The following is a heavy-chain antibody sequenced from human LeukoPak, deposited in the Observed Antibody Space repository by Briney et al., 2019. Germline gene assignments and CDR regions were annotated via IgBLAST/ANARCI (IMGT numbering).Heavy chain of an antibody. J-gene: IGHJ6*02. CDR1: EFTFSNYW. CDR3: ARCVDYAIDV. CDR2: INQDAGGK. V-gene: IGHV3-7*04. Sequence: PGGSLRLSCAASEFTFSNYWMSRVRQAPGKGLEWVANINQDAGGKYYVDSVKGRFTICRENAKSSLYLQMNSLRAEDTGIYYCARCVDYAIDVWGPGTTVTVSS.